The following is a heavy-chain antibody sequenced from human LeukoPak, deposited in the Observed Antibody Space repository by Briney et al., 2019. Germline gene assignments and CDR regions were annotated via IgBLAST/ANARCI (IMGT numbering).Heavy chain of an antibody. D-gene: IGHD3-22*01. J-gene: IGHJ4*02. V-gene: IGHV4-4*02. CDR3: ARVRYYYDSSGYSIPLFDY. CDR2: IYHSGST. CDR1: GGSISSSNW. Sequence: TTSGTLSLTCAVSGGSISSSNWWSWVRQPPGKGLEWIGEIYHSGSTNYNPSLKSRVTISVDKSKNQFSLKLSSVTAADTAVYYCARVRYYYDSSGYSIPLFDYWGQGTLVTVSS.